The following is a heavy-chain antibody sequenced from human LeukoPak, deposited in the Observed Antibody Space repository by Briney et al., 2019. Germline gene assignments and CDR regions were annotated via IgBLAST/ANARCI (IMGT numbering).Heavy chain of an antibody. Sequence: GGSLRLSCAASGFTFSSYGMHWVRQAPGKGLEWVAFIRYDGSNKYYADSVKGRFTISRDNSKNTLYLQMNSLKTEDTAVYYCTTQPYCGGDCYIDYWGQGTLVTVSS. J-gene: IGHJ4*02. CDR1: GFTFSSYG. V-gene: IGHV3-30*02. D-gene: IGHD2-21*02. CDR2: IRYDGSNK. CDR3: TTQPYCGGDCYIDY.